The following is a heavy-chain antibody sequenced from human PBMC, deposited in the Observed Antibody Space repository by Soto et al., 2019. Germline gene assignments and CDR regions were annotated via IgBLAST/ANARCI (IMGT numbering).Heavy chain of an antibody. CDR3: ARDRITLANDAFDI. Sequence: PSETLSLTCDVPSVSITSSNWWTWVRQPPGKGLEWLGKISHSGTVNYNATLRSRVTISVDKPKNQLSLKLMSVTAADTAVYYCARDRITLANDAFDIWGQGTMVTVSS. J-gene: IGHJ3*02. D-gene: IGHD3-10*01. V-gene: IGHV4-4*02. CDR2: ISHSGTV. CDR1: SVSITSSNW.